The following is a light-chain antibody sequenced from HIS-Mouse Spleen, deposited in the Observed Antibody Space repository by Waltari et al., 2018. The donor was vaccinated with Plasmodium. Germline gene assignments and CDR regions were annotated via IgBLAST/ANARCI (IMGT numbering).Light chain of an antibody. V-gene: IGLV2-8*01. J-gene: IGLJ2*01. CDR1: SSDVGGYNY. CDR3: SSYAGSNNLV. CDR2: EGS. Sequence: QSALTQPPSASGSPGQSVTISCTGTSSDVGGYNYVSWYPQHPGKAPKRMIYEGSKRPSGFPDLFSGSKSGNTASLTVSGLQAEDEADYYCSSYAGSNNLVFGGGTKLTVL.